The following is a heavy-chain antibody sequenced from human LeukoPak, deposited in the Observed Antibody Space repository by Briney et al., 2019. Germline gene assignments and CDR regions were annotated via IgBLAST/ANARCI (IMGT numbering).Heavy chain of an antibody. CDR2: ISYDGGNK. CDR3: ARGYYDFWNGMDV. V-gene: IGHV3-30-3*01. CDR1: GFTFSSYA. Sequence: GRSLRLSCAASGFTFSSYAMHWVRQAPGKGLEWVAVISYDGGNKYYADSVKGRFTISRDNSKNTLYLQMNSLRAEDTAVYYCARGYYDFWNGMDVWGQGTTVTVSS. J-gene: IGHJ6*02. D-gene: IGHD3-3*01.